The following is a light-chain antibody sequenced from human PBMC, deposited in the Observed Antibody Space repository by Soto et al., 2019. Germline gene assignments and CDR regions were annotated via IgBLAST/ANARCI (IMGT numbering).Light chain of an antibody. V-gene: IGKV1-27*01. CDR2: AAS. J-gene: IGKJ4*01. CDR1: QGISNS. Sequence: DIQMTQSPSSLSASVGDRVTITCRASQGISNSLAWYKQNAGKSPKLLIYAASNLQSGVPSRFSGIVSGTDFSLTISSLQPEDVATYYCQTYNSARVTFGGGTKVEIK. CDR3: QTYNSARVT.